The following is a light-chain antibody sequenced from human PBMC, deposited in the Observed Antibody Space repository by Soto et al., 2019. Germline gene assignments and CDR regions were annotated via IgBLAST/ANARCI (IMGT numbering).Light chain of an antibody. Sequence: QSALTQPPSASGSPGQSVTISCTGTSSDVGGYNYVSWYQQHPGKAPKLMIYEVSKRPSGVPDRFSGSKSGNTASLTVSGLQAEDEADYYCSSYAGSNNPLFGGGTKLTAL. CDR3: SSYAGSNNPL. J-gene: IGLJ2*01. V-gene: IGLV2-8*01. CDR1: SSDVGGYNY. CDR2: EVS.